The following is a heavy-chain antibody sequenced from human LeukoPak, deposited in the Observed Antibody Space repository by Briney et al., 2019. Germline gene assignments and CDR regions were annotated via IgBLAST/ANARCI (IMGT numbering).Heavy chain of an antibody. J-gene: IGHJ4*02. CDR3: AKDGYYYDSSGYYPAFDY. Sequence: GGSLRLSCAASGFTFSSYAMSWVCQAPGKGLEWVSAISGSGGSTYYADSVKGRFTISRDNSKNTLYLQMNSLRAEDTAVYYCAKDGYYYDSSGYYPAFDYWGQGTLVTVSS. D-gene: IGHD3-22*01. CDR1: GFTFSSYA. V-gene: IGHV3-23*01. CDR2: ISGSGGST.